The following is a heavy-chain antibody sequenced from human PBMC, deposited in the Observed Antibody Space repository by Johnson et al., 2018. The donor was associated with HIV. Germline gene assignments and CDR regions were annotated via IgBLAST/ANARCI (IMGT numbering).Heavy chain of an antibody. J-gene: IGHJ3*02. V-gene: IGHV3-30-3*02. CDR3: AKWGSMRATSAFDI. CDR2: ISYDGINK. Sequence: QVQLVESGGGVVQPGRSLRLSCAATGFTFNSYAMHWVRQAPGKGLEWVAVISYDGINKYYADSVKGRLTISRDNSKNTLYLQMNSLRAEDTAVYYCAKWGSMRATSAFDIWGQGTMVTVSS. D-gene: IGHD1-26*01. CDR1: GFTFNSYA.